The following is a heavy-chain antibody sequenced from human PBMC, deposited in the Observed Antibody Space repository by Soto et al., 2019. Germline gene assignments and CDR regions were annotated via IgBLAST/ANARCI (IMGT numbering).Heavy chain of an antibody. CDR3: AKVLSGAGPIYYYYYGMDV. CDR1: GFTFSSYA. D-gene: IGHD1-26*01. Sequence: EVQLLESGGGLVQPGGSLRLSCAASGFTFSSYAMSWVRQAPGKGLEWVSAISGSGGSTYYADSVKGRFTISRDNSKNTLYLQMNSLRAEDTAVYYCAKVLSGAGPIYYYYYGMDVWGQGTTVTVSS. V-gene: IGHV3-23*01. J-gene: IGHJ6*02. CDR2: ISGSGGST.